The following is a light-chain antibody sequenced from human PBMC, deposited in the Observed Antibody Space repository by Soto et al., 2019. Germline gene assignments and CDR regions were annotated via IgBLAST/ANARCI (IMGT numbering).Light chain of an antibody. CDR1: QSVSSSY. CDR2: GAS. V-gene: IGKV3-20*01. Sequence: IVLTQSPGTLSLSPGERATLSCRASQSVSSSYLAWYQQKPGQAPRPLIYGASSRAIGIPDRFSGSVSGTDFTLTISRLEPEDFAVYYCQQDGSSPWTVGQGTKVEIK. CDR3: QQDGSSPWT. J-gene: IGKJ1*01.